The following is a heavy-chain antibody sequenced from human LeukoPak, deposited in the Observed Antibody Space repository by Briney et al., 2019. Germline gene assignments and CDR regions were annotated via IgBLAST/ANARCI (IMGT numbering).Heavy chain of an antibody. CDR2: IWYDGSNK. CDR1: GFTFSSYG. V-gene: IGHV3-33*01. J-gene: IGHJ4*02. Sequence: GRSLRLSCAASGFTFSSYGMHWVRQAPGKGLEWVAVIWYDGSNKYYADSVKGRFTISRDNSKNTLYLQMNSLRAEDTAVYYCARGEDYYDSSGYLIDYWGQGTLVTVSS. D-gene: IGHD3-22*01. CDR3: ARGEDYYDSSGYLIDY.